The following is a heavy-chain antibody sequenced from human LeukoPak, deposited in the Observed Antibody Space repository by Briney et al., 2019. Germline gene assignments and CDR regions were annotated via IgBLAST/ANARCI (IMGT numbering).Heavy chain of an antibody. J-gene: IGHJ6*03. D-gene: IGHD2-8*01. CDR3: ARAPPYCTDGVCYSYFYYMDV. V-gene: IGHV1-18*04. Sequence: GASVKVSCRASGYTFTSYGINWVRQGPGEGLEWMGWISGNNGNTNDAQKLQGRVTMTRDTSTSTAYMGLRGLRSDDTAVYYCARAPPYCTDGVCYSYFYYMDVWGRGTTVTVSS. CDR2: ISGNNGNT. CDR1: GYTFTSYG.